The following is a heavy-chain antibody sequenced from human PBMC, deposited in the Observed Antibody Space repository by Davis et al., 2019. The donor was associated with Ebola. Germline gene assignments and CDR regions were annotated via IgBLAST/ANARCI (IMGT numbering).Heavy chain of an antibody. CDR3: VKDTSNIWFDV. D-gene: IGHD2/OR15-2a*01. J-gene: IGHJ3*01. CDR1: GFVFSSYV. Sequence: GGSLRLSCAASGFVFSSYVISWVRRAPGKGLEWVSTLGTSADTYYADSVKGRFTISRDNSKNTLHLQMNSLRVEDTAMYYCVKDTSNIWFDVWGQGTLVTVSA. V-gene: IGHV3-23*01. CDR2: LGTSADT.